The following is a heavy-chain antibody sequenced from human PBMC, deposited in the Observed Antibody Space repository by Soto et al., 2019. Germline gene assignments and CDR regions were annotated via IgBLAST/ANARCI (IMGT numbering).Heavy chain of an antibody. D-gene: IGHD1-20*01. CDR2: INPNSGGT. V-gene: IGHV1-2*04. CDR1: GYTFTGYY. J-gene: IGHJ3*02. CDR3: ARDSGQYNWITVAAFDI. Sequence: ASVKVSCKASGYTFTGYYMHWVRQAPGQGLEWMGWINPNSGGTNYAQKFQGWVTMTRDTSISTAYMELSRLRSDDTAVYYCARDSGQYNWITVAAFDIWGQGTMVTVSS.